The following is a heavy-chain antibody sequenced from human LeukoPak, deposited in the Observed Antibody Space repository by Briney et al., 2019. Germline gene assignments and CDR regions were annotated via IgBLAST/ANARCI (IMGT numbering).Heavy chain of an antibody. V-gene: IGHV3-23*01. CDR2: ISGNGGDT. CDR1: GFTFSSYG. J-gene: IGHJ4*02. CDR3: VKERYSSGWFDSFDY. D-gene: IGHD6-19*01. Sequence: GGSLRLSCAASGFTFSSYGMSWVRQAPGKGLEWVSSISGNGGDTYYADSVKGRFIISRDNSKNTLYLQMSSLRAEDTAVYYCVKERYSSGWFDSFDYWGQGSLVSVSS.